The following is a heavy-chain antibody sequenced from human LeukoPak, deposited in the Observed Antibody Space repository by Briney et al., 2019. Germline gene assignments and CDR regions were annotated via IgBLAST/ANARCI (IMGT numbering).Heavy chain of an antibody. CDR2: IYYSKNT. CDR3: VSPRGFSYGYFDY. V-gene: IGHV4-39*01. Sequence: GSLRLSCTVSGFPFSSYEMNWVRQPPGKGLEWIGSIYYSKNTYYNPSLKSRATISADTSKNQFSLTLGSVSATDTAVYYCVSPRGFSYGYFDYWGQGTLVTVSS. CDR1: GFPFSSYE. J-gene: IGHJ4*02. D-gene: IGHD5-18*01.